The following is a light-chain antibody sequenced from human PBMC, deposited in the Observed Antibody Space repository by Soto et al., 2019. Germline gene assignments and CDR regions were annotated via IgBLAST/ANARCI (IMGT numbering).Light chain of an antibody. Sequence: QSALTQPPSASGSPGQSVTISCTGTSSDVGGYDYVSWYQQFPGKAPKLMIYDVSNRPSGVSNRFSGSKSGNTASLTISGLRAEDEADYYCNSYTSNNTYVFGTGTKVTVL. CDR2: DVS. V-gene: IGLV2-14*01. CDR3: NSYTSNNTYV. CDR1: SSDVGGYDY. J-gene: IGLJ1*01.